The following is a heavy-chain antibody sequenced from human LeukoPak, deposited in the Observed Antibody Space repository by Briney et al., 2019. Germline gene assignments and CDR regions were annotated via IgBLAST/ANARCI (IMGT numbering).Heavy chain of an antibody. Sequence: GGSLRLSCAASGFTFTNAWMYWVRQAPGKGLEWVGRIKSKTDGGTSDYAAPVTGRFTISRDDSKSTLYLEMNGLKTEDTGVYYCSPLWYGAWRQGTLVTVSS. CDR2: IKSKTDGGTS. CDR3: SPLWYGA. CDR1: GFTFTNAW. D-gene: IGHD3-10*01. V-gene: IGHV3-15*01. J-gene: IGHJ5*02.